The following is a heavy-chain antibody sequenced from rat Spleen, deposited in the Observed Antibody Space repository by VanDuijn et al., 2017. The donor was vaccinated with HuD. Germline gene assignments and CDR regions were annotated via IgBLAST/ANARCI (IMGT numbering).Heavy chain of an antibody. CDR2: IIYDDTT. CDR3: ARHGGLRNWFAY. Sequence: EVQLVESGGDLVQPGRSLKLSCAASGFTFSDYGMAWVRQAPKKGLEWVATIIYDDTTYYRDSVKGRFTISRDNAKSTLYLQMDGLRSEDTATYYCARHGGLRNWFAYWGQGTLVTVSS. J-gene: IGHJ3*01. CDR1: GFTFSDYG. D-gene: IGHD1-11*01. V-gene: IGHV5-17*01.